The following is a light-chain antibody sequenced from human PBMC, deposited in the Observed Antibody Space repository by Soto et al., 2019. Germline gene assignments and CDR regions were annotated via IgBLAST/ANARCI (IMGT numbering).Light chain of an antibody. CDR2: AVN. CDR1: SSDVGNSNH. Sequence: QSALTQPPSASGSPGQSVTISCTGTSSDVGNSNHVSWYQQLPGKAPKLMIYAVNKRPSGGPDRFSGSKSGNTASLTVSGLHLEDEADYYCSSDAGSNNLVFGGGTKVTVL. CDR3: SSDAGSNNLV. V-gene: IGLV2-8*01. J-gene: IGLJ2*01.